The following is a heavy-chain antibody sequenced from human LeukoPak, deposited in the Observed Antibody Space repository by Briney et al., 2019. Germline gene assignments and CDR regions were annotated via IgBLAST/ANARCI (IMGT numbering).Heavy chain of an antibody. CDR1: GFTFSDYY. V-gene: IGHV3-11*01. Sequence: GGSLRLSCAASGFTFSDYYMSWIRQAPGKGLEWVSYISSSGSTIYYADSVKGRFTISRDNAKNSLYLQMNSLKAEDTAVYYCARTDGVTVTTSGDAIFDYWGQRTLVTVSS. D-gene: IGHD4-11*01. CDR3: ARTDGVTVTTSGDAIFDY. J-gene: IGHJ4*02. CDR2: ISSSGSTI.